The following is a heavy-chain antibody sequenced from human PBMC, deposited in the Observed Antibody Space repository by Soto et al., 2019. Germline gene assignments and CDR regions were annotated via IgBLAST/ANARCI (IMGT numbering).Heavy chain of an antibody. CDR2: IKQDESEK. V-gene: IGHV3-7*01. CDR3: ARDPGPRAAAIRGLGWFDP. J-gene: IGHJ5*02. D-gene: IGHD2-2*01. Sequence: QLVESGGGLVQPGGSLRLSCAASGFTFSGYWMAWVRQAPGKGLEWVASIKQDESEKFYVDSVKGRFTISGDNAKKTVYLQMNGLRAEDPAVYYCARDPGPRAAAIRGLGWFDPWGQGTLVTVSS. CDR1: GFTFSGYW.